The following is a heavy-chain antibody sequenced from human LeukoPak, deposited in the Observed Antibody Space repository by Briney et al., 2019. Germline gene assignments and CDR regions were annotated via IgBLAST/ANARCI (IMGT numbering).Heavy chain of an antibody. V-gene: IGHV1-46*01. CDR3: ARDRASSGYYFDI. J-gene: IGHJ3*02. D-gene: IGHD3-22*01. Sequence: ASVNVSCKASGYTFTSYYMHWVRQAPGQGLEWMGIINPSGGSTNCAQKFQGRVTMTRDTSTSTVYMELSSLRSEDTAVYYCARDRASSGYYFDIWGQGTMVTVSS. CDR2: INPSGGST. CDR1: GYTFTSYY.